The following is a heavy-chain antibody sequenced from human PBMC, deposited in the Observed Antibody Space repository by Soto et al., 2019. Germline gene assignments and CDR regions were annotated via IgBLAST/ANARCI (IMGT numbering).Heavy chain of an antibody. V-gene: IGHV3-21*01. CDR1: GFTFTRYS. CDR2: ISRTTNYI. CDR3: ARESEDLTSNFDY. Sequence: GGSLRLSCAPSGFTFTRYSMKWVRQAPGKGLEWVSSISRTTNYIYYADSMKGRFTVSRDNAKNSVYLDMNSLSAEDTAVYYCARESEDLTSNFDYWGQGTLVTVSS. J-gene: IGHJ4*02.